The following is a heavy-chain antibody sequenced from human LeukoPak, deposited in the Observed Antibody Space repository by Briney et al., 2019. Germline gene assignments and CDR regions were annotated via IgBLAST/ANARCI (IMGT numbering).Heavy chain of an antibody. V-gene: IGHV3-11*04. Sequence: PGGSLRLSCAASGFTFSDYYMSWIRQAPGKGLEWVSYISSSGSTIYYADSVKGRFTISRDNAKNSLYLQMNSLRAEDTAVYYCAREKGLPAATYYYYYGMDVWGQGTTVTVSS. J-gene: IGHJ6*02. CDR3: AREKGLPAATYYYYYGMDV. CDR2: ISSSGSTI. CDR1: GFTFSDYY. D-gene: IGHD2-2*01.